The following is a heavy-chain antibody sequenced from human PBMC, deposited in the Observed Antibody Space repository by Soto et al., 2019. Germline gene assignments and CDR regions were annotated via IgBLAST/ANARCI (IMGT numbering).Heavy chain of an antibody. V-gene: IGHV4-59*08. CDR3: VRQGIRNLHGLVDV. CDR1: SGPTSSHN. J-gene: IGHJ6*02. D-gene: IGHD1-1*01. Sequence: QVQLQQSGPGLVKPSEILSLACSVSSGPTSSHNWGWIRQTPGRGLEWIGYVYSTGGTSYNPSLNSRVTISADTSTNHISLTLTSVSAADTAVYYCVRQGIRNLHGLVDVWGQGTTVRVSS. CDR2: VYSTGGT.